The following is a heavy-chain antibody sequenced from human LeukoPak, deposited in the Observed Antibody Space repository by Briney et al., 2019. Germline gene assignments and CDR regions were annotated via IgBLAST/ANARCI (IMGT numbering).Heavy chain of an antibody. J-gene: IGHJ3*02. CDR1: GFTFGDYA. CDR3: AKVGPDAFDI. Sequence: PGGSLRLSCATSGFTFGDYAMSWVRQAPGKGLEWVSAISGSGVTTYYADSVKGRFTISGDNSKNTLYLQMNSLRAEDTAVYYCAKVGPDAFDIWGQGTMVTVSS. V-gene: IGHV3-23*01. CDR2: ISGSGVTT.